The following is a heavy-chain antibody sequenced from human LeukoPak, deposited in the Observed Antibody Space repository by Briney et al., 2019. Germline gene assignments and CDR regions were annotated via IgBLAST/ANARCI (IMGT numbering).Heavy chain of an antibody. CDR3: ARGPPVTRVEYFEH. CDR1: GYTFTTYA. D-gene: IGHD4-17*01. CDR2: ISAYNGKT. Sequence: ASVKVSCKASGYTFTTYAMNWVRQAPGQGLEWMGWISAYNGKTNYAQKFQGRVTMTTDTSTSTAYMELRSLRSDDTAVHYCARGPPVTRVEYFEHWGQGTLVTVSS. J-gene: IGHJ1*01. V-gene: IGHV1-18*01.